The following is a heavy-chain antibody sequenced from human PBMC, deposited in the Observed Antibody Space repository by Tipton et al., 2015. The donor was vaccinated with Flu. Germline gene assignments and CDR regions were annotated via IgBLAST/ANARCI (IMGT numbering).Heavy chain of an antibody. CDR3: AREGHFYGMDV. V-gene: IGHV3-11*01. J-gene: IGHJ6*02. Sequence: SLRLSCEASGFIFSDYYISWVRQAPGKGLEWLSYISRSGNAVHYADSVKGRFTISRDNAKNSLSLLMSNLRPEDTAVYYCAREGHFYGMDVWGQGTPVAVSS. CDR1: GFIFSDYY. CDR2: ISRSGNAV.